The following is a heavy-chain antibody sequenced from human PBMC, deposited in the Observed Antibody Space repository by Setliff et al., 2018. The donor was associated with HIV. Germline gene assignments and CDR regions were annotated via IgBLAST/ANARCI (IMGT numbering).Heavy chain of an antibody. V-gene: IGHV1-18*01. CDR3: ARDNEAIGWFGDRPDHILLF. CDR1: GYTFTSYG. Sequence: ASVKVSCKASGYTFTSYGISWVRQAPGQGLEWMGWINAYNGNTNFAQKLQGRVTMASDTSTSTAYLELRSLSSDDTAVYYCARDNEAIGWFGDRPDHILLFWGQGTMVTVSS. J-gene: IGHJ3*01. D-gene: IGHD3-10*01. CDR2: INAYNGNT.